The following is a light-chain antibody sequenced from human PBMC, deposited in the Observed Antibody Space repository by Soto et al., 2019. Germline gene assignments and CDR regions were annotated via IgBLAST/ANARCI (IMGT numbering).Light chain of an antibody. Sequence: QAVVTQEPSLTVSPGGTVTLTCGSSTGAVTSDHWPYWFQQKPGQAPRTLIYDISSKHSWTPARFSGSLLGGKAALALSGAQPGDEADYYCLLSYSGAWVFGGGTKLTVL. J-gene: IGLJ3*02. CDR1: TGAVTSDHW. V-gene: IGLV7-46*01. CDR3: LLSYSGAWV. CDR2: DIS.